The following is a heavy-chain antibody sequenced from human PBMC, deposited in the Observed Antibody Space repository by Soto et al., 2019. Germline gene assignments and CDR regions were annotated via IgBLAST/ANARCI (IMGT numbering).Heavy chain of an antibody. J-gene: IGHJ6*02. CDR2: IYYSGST. V-gene: IGHV4-39*01. D-gene: IGHD4-17*01. CDR1: GGSISSSSYY. Sequence: SETLSLTCTVSGGSISSSSYYWGWIRQPSGKGLEWIGSIYYSGSTYYNPSLKSRVTISVDTSKNQFSLKLSSVTAADTAVYYCASHTVTNLDYYYYGMDVWGQGTTVTVSS. CDR3: ASHTVTNLDYYYYGMDV.